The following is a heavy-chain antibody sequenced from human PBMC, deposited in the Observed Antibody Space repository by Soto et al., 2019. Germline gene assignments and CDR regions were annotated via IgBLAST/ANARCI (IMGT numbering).Heavy chain of an antibody. J-gene: IGHJ6*03. D-gene: IGHD2-2*01. CDR1: GFTFSNFA. Sequence: EVQVLESGGGSVQPGGSLRLSCAASGFTFSNFAMSWVRHAPGKGLEWVSEISGSTGTTYYADSVKGRFIISRDNSKNTLHLQMNSLRAEATAVYYCAKDTSSTPYYMDGWGKGTTVTVSS. CDR2: ISGSTGTT. V-gene: IGHV3-23*01. CDR3: AKDTSSTPYYMDG.